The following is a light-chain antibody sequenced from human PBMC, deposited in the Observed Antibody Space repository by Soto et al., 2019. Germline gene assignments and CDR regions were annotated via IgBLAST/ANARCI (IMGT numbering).Light chain of an antibody. J-gene: IGLJ1*01. CDR3: SSYTSPRV. V-gene: IGLV2-14*01. CDR2: DVS. CDR1: SSDVGGYNY. Sequence: QSALTQPASVSGSPGQSITLSCTGTSSDVGGYNYVSWYQQHPGKAPKLMIYDVSNRPSGVSNRFSGSKSGNTASLTISGLQAEDEADYYCSSYTSPRVFGTGTKVTVL.